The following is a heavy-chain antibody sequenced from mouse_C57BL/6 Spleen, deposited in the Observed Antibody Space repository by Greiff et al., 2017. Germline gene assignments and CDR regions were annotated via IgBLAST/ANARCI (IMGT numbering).Heavy chain of an antibody. Sequence: QVQLQQPGAELVMPGASVKLSCKASGYTFTSYWMHWVKQRPGQGLEWIGEIDPSDSYTNYNQKFKGKSTLTVDKSSSTAYIQLSSLTSEDSAVYYWAILQYFDDWGTGTTVTVSS. D-gene: IGHD1-1*01. V-gene: IGHV1-69*01. J-gene: IGHJ1*03. CDR3: AILQYFDD. CDR1: GYTFTSYW. CDR2: IDPSDSYT.